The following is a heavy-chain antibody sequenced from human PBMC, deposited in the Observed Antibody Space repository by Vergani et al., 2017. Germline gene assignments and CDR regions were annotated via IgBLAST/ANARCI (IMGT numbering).Heavy chain of an antibody. CDR1: GGSFSGYY. CDR2: INHSGST. Sequence: QVQLQQWGAGLLKPSETLSLTCAVYGGSFSGYYWSWIRQPPGTGLEWIGEINHSGSTNYNPSLKSRVTISVDTSKNQFSLKLSSVTAADTAVYYCARSLYDICTRKPPSFDYWGQGTLVTVSS. V-gene: IGHV4-34*01. CDR3: ARSLYDICTRKPPSFDY. D-gene: IGHD3-9*01. J-gene: IGHJ4*02.